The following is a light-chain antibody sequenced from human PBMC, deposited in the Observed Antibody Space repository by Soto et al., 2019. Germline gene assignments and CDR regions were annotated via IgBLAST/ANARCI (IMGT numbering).Light chain of an antibody. CDR2: AVS. CDR1: SSDIGSYNH. CDR3: ISYTDRQSYL. Sequence: QSVLTQPASVSGSPGQSITISCSGTSSDIGSYNHVAWYQQFPGKSPKLMIYAVSDRPPGVSDRFSASKSGITASLTISGLQTEDEADYYSISYTDRQSYLFGTGTKVTVL. J-gene: IGLJ1*01. V-gene: IGLV2-14*03.